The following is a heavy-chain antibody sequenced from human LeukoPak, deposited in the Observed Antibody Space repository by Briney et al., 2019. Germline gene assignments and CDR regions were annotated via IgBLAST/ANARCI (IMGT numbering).Heavy chain of an antibody. CDR2: IYHSGST. CDR1: GGSISSSNW. J-gene: IGHJ6*02. D-gene: IGHD3-3*01. Sequence: KPSGTLSLTCAVSGGSISSSNWWSWVRQPPGKGLEWIGEIYHSGSTNYNPSLKSRVTISVDKSKNQFSLKLSSVTAADTAVYYCARDRVVRDFWSGYYYYGMDVWGQGTTVTVSS. V-gene: IGHV4-4*02. CDR3: ARDRVVRDFWSGYYYYGMDV.